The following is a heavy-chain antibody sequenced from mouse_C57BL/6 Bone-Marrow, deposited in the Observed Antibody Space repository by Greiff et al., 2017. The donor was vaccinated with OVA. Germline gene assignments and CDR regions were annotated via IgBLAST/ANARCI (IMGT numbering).Heavy chain of an antibody. J-gene: IGHJ4*01. V-gene: IGHV7-1*01. CDR1: GFTFSDFY. Sequence: EVQRVESGGGLVQSGRSLRLSCATSGFTFSDFYMEWVRQAPGKGLEWIAASRNKANDYTTEYSASVKGRFIVSRDTSQSILYLQMNALRAEDTAIYYCARDYSYAMDYWGQGTSVTVSS. CDR3: ARDYSYAMDY. CDR2: SRNKANDYTT.